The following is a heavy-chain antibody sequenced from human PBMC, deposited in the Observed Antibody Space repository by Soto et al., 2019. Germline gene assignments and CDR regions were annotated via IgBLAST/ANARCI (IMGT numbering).Heavy chain of an antibody. Sequence: QVQLVQSGAEVKKPGSSVKVSCKASGGTFSSYAISWVRQAPGQGLEWMGGIIPIFGTANYAQKFQGRVTITADKSTSTAYMELSSLRSEDTAVYYCARGRDYDILTGYVSSFYWGQGTLVTVSS. CDR3: ARGRDYDILTGYVSSFY. D-gene: IGHD3-9*01. CDR2: IIPIFGTA. CDR1: GGTFSSYA. V-gene: IGHV1-69*06. J-gene: IGHJ4*02.